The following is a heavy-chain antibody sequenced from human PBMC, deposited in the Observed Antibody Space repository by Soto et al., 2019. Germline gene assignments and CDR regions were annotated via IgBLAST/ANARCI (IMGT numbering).Heavy chain of an antibody. J-gene: IGHJ3*02. D-gene: IGHD3-22*01. CDR1: GGSISSGDYY. CDR3: ARETYYYDSSGPEKIDI. Sequence: QVQLQESGPGLVKPSQTLSLTCTVSGGSISSGDYYWSWIRQPPGKGLEWIGYIYYSGSTYYNPSLKSRVTISVDTSKNQFSLKLSSVPAADTAVYYCARETYYYDSSGPEKIDIWGQGTIVTVSS. CDR2: IYYSGST. V-gene: IGHV4-30-4*01.